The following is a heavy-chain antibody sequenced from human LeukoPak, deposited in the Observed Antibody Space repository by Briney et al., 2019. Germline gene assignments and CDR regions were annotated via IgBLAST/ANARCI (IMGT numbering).Heavy chain of an antibody. CDR1: GGSIRGYY. CDR3: ASTGDCSSTSCSWYYFDY. Sequence: SETLSLTCNVSGGSIRGYYWSWIRQPPGKGLEWIGYTYSSGSTNYNPSLKSRVIISLDTSKNQFSLKLNSVTAADTAVYYCASTGDCSSTSCSWYYFDYWGQGTLVTVSS. CDR2: TYSSGST. V-gene: IGHV4-59*08. D-gene: IGHD2-2*01. J-gene: IGHJ4*02.